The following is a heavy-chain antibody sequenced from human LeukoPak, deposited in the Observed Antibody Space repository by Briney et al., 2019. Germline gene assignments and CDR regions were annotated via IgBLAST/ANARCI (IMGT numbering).Heavy chain of an antibody. D-gene: IGHD4-11*01. CDR1: GGSFSGYY. CDR3: AKDYTS. CDR2: ITHSGST. Sequence: SETLSLTCAVYGGSFSGYYWSWIRQPPGKGLEWIGEITHSGSTNYNSSLKSRVTISVDTSKNQFSLKLNSVTAADTAVYYCAKDYTSWGQGTMVTVSS. J-gene: IGHJ3*01. V-gene: IGHV4-34*01.